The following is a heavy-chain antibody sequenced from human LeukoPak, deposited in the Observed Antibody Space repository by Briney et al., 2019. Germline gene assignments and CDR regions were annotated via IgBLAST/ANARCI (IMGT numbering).Heavy chain of an antibody. D-gene: IGHD6-13*01. CDR1: GGSISSYY. J-gene: IGHJ4*02. CDR3: ARLYSSS. CDR2: IYYSGST. Sequence: SETLPLTATAPGGSISSYYGSWIRHPPGKGLEWIGYIYYSGSTNCNPSLKSRVTISVDTSKNQFSLKLSSVTAADTAVYYCARLYSSSWGQGTLVTVSS. V-gene: IGHV4-59*01.